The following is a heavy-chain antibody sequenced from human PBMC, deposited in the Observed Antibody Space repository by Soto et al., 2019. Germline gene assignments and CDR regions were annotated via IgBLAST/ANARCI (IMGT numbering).Heavy chain of an antibody. J-gene: IGHJ5*02. CDR3: AKGGKHIVATLSEA. Sequence: GGSLRLSCVASGFTFSSYAISWVRQAPGKGLEWVSAISGSGGSTYYADSVKGRFTISRDNSKNTLYLQMNSLRAEDTAEYYCAKGGKHIVATLSEAWGQGTLVTVSS. CDR1: GFTFSSYA. D-gene: IGHD5-12*01. V-gene: IGHV3-23*01. CDR2: ISGSGGST.